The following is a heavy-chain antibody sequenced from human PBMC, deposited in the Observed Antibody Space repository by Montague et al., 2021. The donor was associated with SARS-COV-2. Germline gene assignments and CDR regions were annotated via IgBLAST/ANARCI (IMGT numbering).Heavy chain of an antibody. V-gene: IGHV4-4*09. CDR3: AISLSPSGLRSYYDTSENLNGFDL. CDR2: GST. Sequence: GSTNYNPSPRSRVTISVDTSKNQFSLRLISVTAADTAIYYCAISLSPSGLRSYYDTSENLNGFDLWGLGTLVTVSS. J-gene: IGHJ5*02. D-gene: IGHD3-10*01.